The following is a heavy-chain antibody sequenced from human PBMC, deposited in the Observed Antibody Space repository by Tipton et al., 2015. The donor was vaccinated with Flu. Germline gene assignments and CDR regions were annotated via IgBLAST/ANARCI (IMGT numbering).Heavy chain of an antibody. CDR2: IYHSGTA. V-gene: IGHV4-59*10. CDR3: ARYPESNYHWFGP. CDR1: GGSLSSYF. D-gene: IGHD4-11*01. J-gene: IGHJ5*02. Sequence: TLSLTCTVSGGSLSSYFWSWIRQPAGKGLEWIGSIYHSGTAYYNPSLKSRVTISVDTSKNQISLKLSSVTAADTAVYYCARYPESNYHWFGPWGQGALVTVSS.